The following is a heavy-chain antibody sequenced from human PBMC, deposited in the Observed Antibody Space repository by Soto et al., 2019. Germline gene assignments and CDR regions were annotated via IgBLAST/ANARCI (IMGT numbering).Heavy chain of an antibody. J-gene: IGHJ6*03. Sequence: GGSLRLSWAASGFTFDDYAMHWVRQAPGKGLEWVSGISWNSGSIGYADSVKGRFTISRDNAKNSLYLQMNSLRAEDTALYYCAKDMAPLYYYYYYMDVWGKGTTVTVSS. CDR1: GFTFDDYA. V-gene: IGHV3-9*01. CDR2: ISWNSGSI. CDR3: AKDMAPLYYYYYYMDV.